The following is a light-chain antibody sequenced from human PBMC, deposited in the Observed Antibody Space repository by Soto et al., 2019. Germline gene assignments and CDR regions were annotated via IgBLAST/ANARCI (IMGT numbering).Light chain of an antibody. V-gene: IGKV3-20*01. CDR1: QSVSSSY. Sequence: EIVLTQSPGTLSLSPGERATLSCRASQSVSSSYLAWYQQKPGQAPRLLIYGASSRATGIPDRFSGSGSGTDFTLTISRLEPEDFAGYDCQQYGSSPVFTSGPGTKVDIK. J-gene: IGKJ3*01. CDR2: GAS. CDR3: QQYGSSPVFT.